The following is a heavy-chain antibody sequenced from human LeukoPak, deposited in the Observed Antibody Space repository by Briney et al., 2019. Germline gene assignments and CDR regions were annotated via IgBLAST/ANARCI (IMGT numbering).Heavy chain of an antibody. CDR1: GGSFSGYY. D-gene: IGHD3-10*01. V-gene: IGHV4-34*01. CDR3: ARPAGDSYFDY. CDR2: IYHSGST. J-gene: IGHJ4*02. Sequence: SETLSLTCAVYGGSFSGYYWSWIRQPPGKGLEWIGSIYHSGSTYYNPSLKSRVTISVDTSKNQFSLKLSSVTAADTAVYYCARPAGDSYFDYWGQGTLVTVSS.